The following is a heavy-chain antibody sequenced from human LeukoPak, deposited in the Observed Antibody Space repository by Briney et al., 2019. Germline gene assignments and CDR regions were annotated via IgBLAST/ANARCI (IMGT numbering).Heavy chain of an antibody. CDR2: ISGSGGST. Sequence: GGSLRLSCAASGFTFSSYAMSWVGQAPGKGLEWVSAISGSGGSTYYADSVKGRFTISRDNSKNTLYLQMNSLRAEDTAVYYCAKGVSIFGVVHFNWFDPWGQGTLVTVSS. CDR1: GFTFSSYA. D-gene: IGHD3-3*01. J-gene: IGHJ5*02. CDR3: AKGVSIFGVVHFNWFDP. V-gene: IGHV3-23*01.